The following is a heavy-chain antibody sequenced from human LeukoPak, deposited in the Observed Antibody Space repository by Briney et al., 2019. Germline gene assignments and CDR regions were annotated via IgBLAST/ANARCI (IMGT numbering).Heavy chain of an antibody. Sequence: PGGSLRLSCAASGFTFSSYAMSWVRQAPGKGLECVANINEDGSAKYYVDSVKGQFTISRDNAKNSLYLQMNSLRAEDTAMYYCARGYALWGQGTMVTVSS. J-gene: IGHJ3*01. CDR2: INEDGSAK. CDR1: GFTFSSYA. D-gene: IGHD2-2*01. V-gene: IGHV3-7*01. CDR3: ARGYAL.